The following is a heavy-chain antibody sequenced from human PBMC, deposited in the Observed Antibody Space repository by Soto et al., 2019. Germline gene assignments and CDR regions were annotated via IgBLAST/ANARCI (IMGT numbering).Heavy chain of an antibody. CDR3: ARDSGRSDVIPAAISAMDV. CDR1: GGSIDSYY. V-gene: IGHV4-59*01. D-gene: IGHD2-2*01. CDR2: IYYSGST. Sequence: PSETLSLTCTVSGGSIDSYYWSWIRQPPGKGLEWIGYIYYSGSTNYNPSLKSRVTISVDTSKNQFSLKLNSVTAADTAVYYCARDSGRSDVIPAAISAMDVWGQGTSVTVSS. J-gene: IGHJ6*02.